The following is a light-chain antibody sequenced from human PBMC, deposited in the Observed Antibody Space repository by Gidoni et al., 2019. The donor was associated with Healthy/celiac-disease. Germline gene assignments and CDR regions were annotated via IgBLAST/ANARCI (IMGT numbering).Light chain of an antibody. J-gene: IGLJ2*01. V-gene: IGLV2-14*03. CDR1: SSDVGGYNY. CDR3: SSYTSSSTLGVV. Sequence: QSALTQPASVSGSPVQSITISCTGTSSDVGGYNYVSWYQQHPCKAPKLMIYDVSNRPSGVSNRFSGSKSGNTASLTISGLQAEDEADYYCSSYTSSSTLGVVFGGGTKLTVL. CDR2: DVS.